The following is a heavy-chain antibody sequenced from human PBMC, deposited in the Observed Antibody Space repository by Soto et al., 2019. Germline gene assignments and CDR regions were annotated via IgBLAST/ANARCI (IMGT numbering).Heavy chain of an antibody. D-gene: IGHD3-3*01. Sequence: EGHLVESGGGLVQPGRSLRLSCAASGFTFDDYAMHWVRQVPGKGLEWVSSISWNSGNIVYADSVKGRFTISRDSANNSLYPQMNSRKPEDTALYYCAKGAVTSIFAYFDYWGQGTLVTVSS. J-gene: IGHJ4*02. CDR3: AKGAVTSIFAYFDY. CDR1: GFTFDDYA. V-gene: IGHV3-9*01. CDR2: ISWNSGNI.